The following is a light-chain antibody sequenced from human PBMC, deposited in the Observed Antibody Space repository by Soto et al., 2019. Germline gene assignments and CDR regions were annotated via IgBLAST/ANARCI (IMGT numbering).Light chain of an antibody. V-gene: IGLV2-8*01. CDR1: SSDVGGYNY. J-gene: IGLJ1*01. CDR3: QSYDNSLSVYV. CDR2: GNS. Sequence: QSALTQPPSASGSPGQSVTISCTGTSSDVGGYNYVSWYQQHPGKAPKLLIYGNSNRPSGVPDRFSGSKSGTSASLAITGLQAEDEADYYCQSYDNSLSVYVFGTGTKLTVL.